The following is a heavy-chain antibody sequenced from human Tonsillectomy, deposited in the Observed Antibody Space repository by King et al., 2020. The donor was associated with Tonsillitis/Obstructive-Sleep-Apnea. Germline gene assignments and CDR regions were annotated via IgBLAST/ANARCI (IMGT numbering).Heavy chain of an antibody. D-gene: IGHD2-2*01. Sequence: VQIQQWGAGLLKPSETLSLTCAVYGGSFSGYYWSWIRQPPGKGLEWIGEINHSGSTNYNPSLKSRVTISVDTSKNQFSLKLTSVTAADTAVYYCARGSVVVVPAAIVWWFDPWGQGTLVTVSS. CDR3: ARGSVVVVPAAIVWWFDP. CDR2: INHSGST. V-gene: IGHV4-34*01. CDR1: GGSFSGYY. J-gene: IGHJ5*02.